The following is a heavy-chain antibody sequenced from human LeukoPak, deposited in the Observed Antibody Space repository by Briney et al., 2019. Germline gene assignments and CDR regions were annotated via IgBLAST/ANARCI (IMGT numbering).Heavy chain of an antibody. J-gene: IGHJ4*02. CDR1: GFTFSSYA. V-gene: IGHV3-23*01. CDR2: ISSSGGLA. Sequence: GGSRRLSCGASGFTFSSYAMSWVRQAPGKGLEWVSAISSSGGLAYYADSVKGRFTMSRDNSENTLFLQMNSLRADDTALYYCAKAGSSGYRYYFDYLGQGILVTVSS. CDR3: AKAGSSGYRYYFDY. D-gene: IGHD3-22*01.